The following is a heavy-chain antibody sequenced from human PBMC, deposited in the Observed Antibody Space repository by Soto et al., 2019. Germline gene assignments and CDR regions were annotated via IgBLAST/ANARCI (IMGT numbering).Heavy chain of an antibody. D-gene: IGHD2-15*01. CDR3: AKEVVVVAANGYMDV. V-gene: IGHV3-9*01. CDR1: GFTFDDYA. J-gene: IGHJ6*03. CDR2: ISWNSGSI. Sequence: PGGSLRLSCAASGFTFDDYAMHWVRQAPGKGLEWVSGISWNSGSIGYADSVKGRFTISRDNAKNSLYLQMNSLRAEDTALYYCAKEVVVVAANGYMDVWGKGTTVTVSS.